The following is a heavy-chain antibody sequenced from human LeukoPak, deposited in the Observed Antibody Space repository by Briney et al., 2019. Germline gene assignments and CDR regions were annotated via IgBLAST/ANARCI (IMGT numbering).Heavy chain of an antibody. CDR3: ARQGGYIAPLAL. V-gene: IGHV4-59*08. D-gene: IGHD6-13*01. Sequence: SETLSLTCTVSGGSISSYYWSWIRQPPGKGLEWIGYIPYSGNTNYNPSLKSRVTISVDTSKNQLSLKLSSVTAADTAVYYCARQGGYIAPLALWGQGTLVTVSA. CDR2: IPYSGNT. J-gene: IGHJ4*02. CDR1: GGSISSYY.